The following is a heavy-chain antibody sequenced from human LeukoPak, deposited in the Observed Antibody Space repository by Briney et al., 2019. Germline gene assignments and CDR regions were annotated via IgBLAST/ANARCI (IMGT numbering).Heavy chain of an antibody. V-gene: IGHV3-21*01. J-gene: IGHJ6*02. Sequence: GGSLRLSCAASGFTFSSYSMNWVRQAPGKGLEWVSFISSSSSYIYYADSVKGRFTISRDNAKNSLYLQMNSLRAEDTAVYYCASDGAYAMAVWGQGTTVTVSS. CDR2: ISSSSSYI. D-gene: IGHD1-26*01. CDR1: GFTFSSYS. CDR3: ASDGAYAMAV.